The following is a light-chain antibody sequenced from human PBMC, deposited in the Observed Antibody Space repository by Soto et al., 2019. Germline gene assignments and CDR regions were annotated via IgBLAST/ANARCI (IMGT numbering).Light chain of an antibody. CDR3: QQSYSPVFT. Sequence: DIPMTQSPSSLAASVGDRVTITCRASRSSSGYLNWYQQKAGKAPKLLVYAATSLETGVPSRFTGSGSGTHFTLTISSLQREDFATYYCQQSYSPVFTFGQGTKLEI. J-gene: IGKJ2*01. CDR1: RSSSGY. V-gene: IGKV1-39*01. CDR2: AAT.